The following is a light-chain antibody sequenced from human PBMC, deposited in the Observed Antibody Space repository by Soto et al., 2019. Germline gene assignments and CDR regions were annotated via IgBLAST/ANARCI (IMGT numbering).Light chain of an antibody. CDR1: ISDFIVYNY. V-gene: IGLV2-14*01. CDR3: SSHTLSSALQV. Sequence: QSALTQPASVSGSPGQSITISCSGTISDFIVYNYVSWYQQHPGKAPKLMLYGVNKRPSGVSNRFSGSKSGDTASLTISGLQAEDEADYYCSSHTLSSALQVFGTGTKFTVL. CDR2: GVN. J-gene: IGLJ1*01.